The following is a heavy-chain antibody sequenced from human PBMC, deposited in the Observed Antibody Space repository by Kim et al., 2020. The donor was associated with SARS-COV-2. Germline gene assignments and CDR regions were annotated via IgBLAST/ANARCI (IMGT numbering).Heavy chain of an antibody. D-gene: IGHD3-10*01. Sequence: GESLKISCKSFGYNFSTYWIAWVRQMPGTGLEWLGIIYGSDSDIRYNPSFQDQVTVSADSSISTAYLQWSSLKASDTAVYYCARHTGSGSYHGALDIWGQGTLVTVSS. CDR1: GYNFSTYW. V-gene: IGHV5-51*01. J-gene: IGHJ3*02. CDR2: IYGSDSDI. CDR3: ARHTGSGSYHGALDI.